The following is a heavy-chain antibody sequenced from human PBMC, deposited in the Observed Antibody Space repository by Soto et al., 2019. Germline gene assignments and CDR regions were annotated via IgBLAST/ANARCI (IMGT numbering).Heavy chain of an antibody. CDR3: ARDVYDDAFDI. V-gene: IGHV1-18*01. D-gene: IGHD3-22*01. Sequence: ASVKVSCKASGGTFSSYAISWVRQAPGQGLEWMGWISAYNGNTNYAQKLQGRVTMTTDTSTSTAYMELRSMRSDDTAVYYCARDVYDDAFDIWGQGTMVTVSS. CDR1: GGTFSSYA. CDR2: ISAYNGNT. J-gene: IGHJ3*02.